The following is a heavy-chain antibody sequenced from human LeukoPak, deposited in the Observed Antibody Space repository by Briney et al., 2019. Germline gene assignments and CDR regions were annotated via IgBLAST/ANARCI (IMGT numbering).Heavy chain of an antibody. J-gene: IGHJ4*02. Sequence: GGSLRLSCAASGFTFSDYYMSWIRQAPGKGLEWVSYISSSGSTIYYADSVKGRFTISRDNAKNSLYLQMNSLRAEDTAVYYCARAPHSSSWHGGLGPFDYWGQGTLVTVSS. CDR1: GFTFSDYY. CDR2: ISSSGSTI. V-gene: IGHV3-11*01. CDR3: ARAPHSSSWHGGLGPFDY. D-gene: IGHD6-13*01.